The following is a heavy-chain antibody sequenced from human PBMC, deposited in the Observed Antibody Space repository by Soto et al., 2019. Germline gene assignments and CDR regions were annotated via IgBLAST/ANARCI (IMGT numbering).Heavy chain of an antibody. CDR3: ARLVASETGYGMDV. V-gene: IGHV3-21*06. D-gene: IGHD3-9*01. CDR1: GFIFSSHN. J-gene: IGHJ6*02. CDR2: ITGSSSYI. Sequence: DVQLVESGGGLVKPGGSLRLSCAASGFIFSSHNMNWVRQAPGKGLEWVSSITGSSSYIFYADSVKGRFTISRDKAKNTVYLQMNSLRAEDTGVYYCARLVASETGYGMDVWGQWTTVTVSS.